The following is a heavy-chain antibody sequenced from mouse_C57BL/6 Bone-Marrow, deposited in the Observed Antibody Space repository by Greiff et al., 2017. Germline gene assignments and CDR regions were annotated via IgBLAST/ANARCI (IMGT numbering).Heavy chain of an antibody. V-gene: IGHV5-16*01. D-gene: IGHD2-1*01. CDR1: GFTFSDYY. CDR3: SRDRSYGNPYYFDY. J-gene: IGHJ2*01. Sequence: EVMLVESEGGLVQPGSSMKLSCTASGFTFSDYYMAWVRQVPEKGLEWVANINYDGSSTYYLDSLKSRFIISRDNAKNILYLQMSSLKSEDTATYSCSRDRSYGNPYYFDYWGQGTTLTVSS. CDR2: INYDGSST.